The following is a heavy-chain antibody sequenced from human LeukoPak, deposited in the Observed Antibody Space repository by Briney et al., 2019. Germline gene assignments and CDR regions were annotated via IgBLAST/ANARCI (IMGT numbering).Heavy chain of an antibody. CDR3: ARDTSSWFDP. Sequence: PSETLSLTCTVSGGSVSSGSYYWSWIRQPPGKGLEWIGYIYYSGSTNYNPSLKSRVTISVDTSKNQFSLKLSSVTVADTAVYYCARDTSSWFDPWGQGTLVTISS. D-gene: IGHD1-1*01. V-gene: IGHV4-61*01. CDR2: IYYSGST. J-gene: IGHJ5*02. CDR1: GGSVSSGSYY.